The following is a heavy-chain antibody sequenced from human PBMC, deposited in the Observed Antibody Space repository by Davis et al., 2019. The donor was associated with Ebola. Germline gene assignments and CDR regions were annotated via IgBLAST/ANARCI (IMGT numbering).Heavy chain of an antibody. CDR2: ISSSTSTI. V-gene: IGHV3-48*02. CDR3: ARARGTSGWYGDNWFDP. J-gene: IGHJ5*02. Sequence: PGGSLRLSCAASGFTFSSHGMNWVRQAPRKGLEWVSYISSSTSTIYYADSVKGRFTISRDNAKNSLYLQMNSLRDEDTAVYYCARARGTSGWYGDNWFDPWGQGTLVTVSS. D-gene: IGHD6-19*01. CDR1: GFTFSSHG.